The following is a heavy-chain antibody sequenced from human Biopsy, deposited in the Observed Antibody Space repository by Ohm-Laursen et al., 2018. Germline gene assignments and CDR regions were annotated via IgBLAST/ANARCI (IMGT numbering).Heavy chain of an antibody. D-gene: IGHD2-2*01. Sequence: PSETLSLTWAVYGGTYSGYYWSWIRQPPGKGLEWIGEVHHDGRANYNPSLKSRVTISGDVSKKQFSLKLSGVTAADTAVYYCARFIVPSLHCSNGVCPIRWFDPWGQGTLVTVFS. J-gene: IGHJ5*02. CDR3: ARFIVPSLHCSNGVCPIRWFDP. CDR1: GGTYSGYY. CDR2: VHHDGRA. V-gene: IGHV4-34*01.